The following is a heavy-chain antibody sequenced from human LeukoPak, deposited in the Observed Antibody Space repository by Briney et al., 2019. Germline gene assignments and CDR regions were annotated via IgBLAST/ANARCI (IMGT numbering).Heavy chain of an antibody. CDR2: ISYDGSNK. CDR1: GFTFSSYG. CDR3: DIYGSGEIDC. V-gene: IGHV3-30*03. D-gene: IGHD3-10*01. J-gene: IGHJ4*02. Sequence: PGRSLRLSCAASGFTFSSYGMHWVRQAPGKGLEWVAVISYDGSNKYYADSVKGRFTISRDNSKNTLYLQMNSLRAEDTAVYYCDIYGSGEIDCWGQGTLVTVSS.